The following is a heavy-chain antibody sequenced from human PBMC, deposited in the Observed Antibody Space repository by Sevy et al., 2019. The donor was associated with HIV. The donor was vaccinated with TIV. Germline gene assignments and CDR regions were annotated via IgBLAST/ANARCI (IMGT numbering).Heavy chain of an antibody. Sequence: QLGGSLRLSCAASGFTFSSYAMSWVRQAPGKGLEWVSAISGSGGSTYYADSVKGRFTISRDNSKNTLYLQMNSLRDEDTAVYYCARGRVRFSLLAPSFDYWGQGTLVTVSS. V-gene: IGHV3-23*01. D-gene: IGHD3-3*01. CDR1: GFTFSSYA. CDR3: ARGRVRFSLLAPSFDY. CDR2: ISGSGGST. J-gene: IGHJ4*02.